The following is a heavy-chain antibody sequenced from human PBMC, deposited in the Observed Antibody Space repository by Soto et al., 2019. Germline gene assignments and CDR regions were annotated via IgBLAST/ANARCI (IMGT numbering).Heavy chain of an antibody. J-gene: IGHJ3*02. CDR3: ARVGSYYEFSGLHRTGALDM. D-gene: IGHD3-3*01. CDR2: IYYTGTT. V-gene: IGHV4-31*03. CDR1: GASISSGTYY. Sequence: QVQLLESGPGLVNPSQALSTTCTVSGASISSGTYYWTWVRQRPGKGLEWIGYIYYTGTTYYNPSLKSRLTRSEDKSKDQFSLKLTSVTAADTAVNYCARVGSYYEFSGLHRTGALDMWGQGTMVTVSS.